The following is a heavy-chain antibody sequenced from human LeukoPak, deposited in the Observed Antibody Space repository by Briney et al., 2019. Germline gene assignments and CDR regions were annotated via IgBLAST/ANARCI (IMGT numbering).Heavy chain of an antibody. V-gene: IGHV4-34*01. CDR2: INHSGST. CDR1: GGSSSGYY. J-gene: IGHJ4*02. Sequence: PSETLSLTCAVYGGSSSGYYWSWIRQPPGKGLEWIGEINHSGSTNYNPSLKSRVTISVDTSKNQFSLKLSSVTAADTAVYYCARGGRRPWVAGYFDYWGQGTLVTVSS. CDR3: ARGGRRPWVAGYFDY. D-gene: IGHD6-13*01.